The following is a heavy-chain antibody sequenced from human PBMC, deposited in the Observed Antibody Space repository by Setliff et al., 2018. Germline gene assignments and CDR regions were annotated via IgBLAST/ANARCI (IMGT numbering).Heavy chain of an antibody. CDR3: ARDHVYGSQYYYYYYGMDV. Sequence: PGGSLRLSCAASGFTFSSNNMHWVRQAPGKGLEWVANIKEDGSEKYYVDSVKGRFTISRDNAKNSLYLQMNSLRAEDTAVYYCARDHVYGSQYYYYYYGMDVWGQGTTVTVSS. V-gene: IGHV3-7*01. CDR2: IKEDGSEK. D-gene: IGHD3-10*01. J-gene: IGHJ6*02. CDR1: GFTFSSNN.